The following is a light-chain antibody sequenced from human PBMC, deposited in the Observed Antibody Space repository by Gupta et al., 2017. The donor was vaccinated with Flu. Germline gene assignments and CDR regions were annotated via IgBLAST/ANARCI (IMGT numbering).Light chain of an antibody. CDR2: EVY. Sequence: TISCTGTGGDVEDENYVSWYQQRPGKAPKLIIYEVYKRLSGVPDRFSGSKSGNSAALTVAGLQGEEEANYYCTSHRGTDSSGAVFGEGTKLTVL. CDR1: GGDVEDENY. CDR3: TSHRGTDSSGAV. J-gene: IGLJ3*02. V-gene: IGLV2-8*01.